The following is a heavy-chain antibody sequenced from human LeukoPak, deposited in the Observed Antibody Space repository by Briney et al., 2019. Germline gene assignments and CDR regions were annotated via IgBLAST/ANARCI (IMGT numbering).Heavy chain of an antibody. D-gene: IGHD3-3*01. CDR1: GFTFRSYA. V-gene: IGHV3-30*02. Sequence: GGSLRLSCAASGFTFRSYAMHWVRQAPGKGLEWVAFIRSDGSNKYYTDSVKGRFTISRDNSKNTLYLQMNTLRTEDTAVYYCAKSIFGVVGLDCWGQGTLVTVSS. CDR2: IRSDGSNK. CDR3: AKSIFGVVGLDC. J-gene: IGHJ4*02.